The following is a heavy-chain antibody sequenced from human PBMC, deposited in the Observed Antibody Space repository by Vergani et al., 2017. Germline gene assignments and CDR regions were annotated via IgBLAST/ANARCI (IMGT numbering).Heavy chain of an antibody. D-gene: IGHD2-15*01. Sequence: QVQLVQSGAEVKKPGSSVKVSCKASGGTFSSYTISWVRQAPGQGLEWMGRIIPILGIANYAQKFQGRVTITADKSTSTAYMELSSLRSEDTAGYYCARDLGYCSGGSCSYWGQGTLVTVSS. CDR3: ARDLGYCSGGSCSY. J-gene: IGHJ4*02. CDR2: IIPILGIA. CDR1: GGTFSSYT. V-gene: IGHV1-69*08.